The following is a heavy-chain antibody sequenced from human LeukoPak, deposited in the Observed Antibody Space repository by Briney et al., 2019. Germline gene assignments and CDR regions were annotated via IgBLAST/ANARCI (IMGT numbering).Heavy chain of an antibody. Sequence: GGSLRLSCAASGFTFSSYSMHWVRQAPGKGLEGVAVISYDGSNKYYADSVKGRFTISRDNSKNTLYLQMNSLRAEDTAVYYCASLTSGSYLLISYFDYWGQGTLVTVSS. D-gene: IGHD3-10*01. J-gene: IGHJ4*02. CDR1: GFTFSSYS. CDR3: ASLTSGSYLLISYFDY. CDR2: ISYDGSNK. V-gene: IGHV3-30*03.